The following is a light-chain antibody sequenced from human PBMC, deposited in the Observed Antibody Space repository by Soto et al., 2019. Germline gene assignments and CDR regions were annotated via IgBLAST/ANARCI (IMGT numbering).Light chain of an antibody. CDR3: QQYGSSPYT. CDR1: QSVSGSY. J-gene: IGKJ2*01. CDR2: DAS. Sequence: EIVLTQSPGTLSLSPGERDTLSCRASQSVSGSYLAWYQQKPGQAPRLVIYDASFRTTGIPDRFSGSGSGTDFSLTISRLEPEDFAVYYCQQYGSSPYTFGLGTKVDIK. V-gene: IGKV3-20*01.